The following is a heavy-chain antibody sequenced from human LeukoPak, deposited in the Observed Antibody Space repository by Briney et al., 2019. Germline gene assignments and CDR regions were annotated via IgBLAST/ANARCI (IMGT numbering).Heavy chain of an antibody. Sequence: SETLSLTCSISGVSINDHYWAWIRQPAGRGLEWIGHIYISGTTDYNPSLRSRVTISLDMSKNSFSLRLTSMTAADTAVYYCAREYDFWTGTDFSRGWLDPWGQGIVVTVSS. CDR3: AREYDFWTGTDFSRGWLDP. J-gene: IGHJ5*02. CDR2: IYISGTT. V-gene: IGHV4-4*07. CDR1: GVSINDHY. D-gene: IGHD3-3*01.